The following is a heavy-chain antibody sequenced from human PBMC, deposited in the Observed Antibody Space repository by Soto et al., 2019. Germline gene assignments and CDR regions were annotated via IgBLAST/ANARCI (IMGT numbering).Heavy chain of an antibody. Sequence: QVQLVQSGAEVKKPGASVMLSCKASGYTFTTYTMNWVRQAPGQRLEWMGWFNPVNGNTKSSQKFQDRVIITRDTSASTAYMELRSLRSEDTAVYYCARGIATGQLDPWGQGTLVIVSS. J-gene: IGHJ5*02. CDR1: GYTFTTYT. V-gene: IGHV1-3*01. CDR2: FNPVNGNT. CDR3: ARGIATGQLDP. D-gene: IGHD6-13*01.